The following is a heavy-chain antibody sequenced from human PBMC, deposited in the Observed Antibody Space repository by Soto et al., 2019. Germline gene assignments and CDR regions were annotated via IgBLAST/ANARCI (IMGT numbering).Heavy chain of an antibody. CDR3: ARVSRVVVTQYLQH. CDR2: IYYSGST. J-gene: IGHJ1*01. V-gene: IGHV4-31*03. CDR1: GGSISSGGYY. Sequence: SETLSLTCTVSGGSISSGGYYWSWIRQHPGKGLEWIGYIYYSGSTYYNPSLKSRVTISVDTSKNQFSLKLSSVTAADTAVYYSARVSRVVVTQYLQHCGQGTLVTVYS. D-gene: IGHD2-21*02.